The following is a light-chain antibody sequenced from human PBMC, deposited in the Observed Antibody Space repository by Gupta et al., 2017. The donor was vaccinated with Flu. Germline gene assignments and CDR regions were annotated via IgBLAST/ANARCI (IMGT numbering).Light chain of an antibody. J-gene: IGKJ2*03. CDR2: GAS. CDR1: QSVTRSY. CDR3: QQYGSSPYS. V-gene: IGKV3-20*01. Sequence: PGEMATLSCRASQSVTRSYVAWHQQKPGQAPRLLIFGASTRATGIPDRFSGSGSGADFTLTITRLEPEDFAVYYCQQYGSSPYSFGQGNKLEIK.